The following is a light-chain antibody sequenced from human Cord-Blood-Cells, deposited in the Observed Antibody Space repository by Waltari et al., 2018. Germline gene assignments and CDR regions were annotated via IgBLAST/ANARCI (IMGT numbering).Light chain of an antibody. Sequence: EIVLTQSPATLSLSPGERATLSCRASQSVSSYLAWYQQKPGQTPRLLIYDASNRATGIPARFSGSGSVTDFTLTISSLEPEDFAVYSCQQRSNWLLTFGGGTKVEIK. J-gene: IGKJ4*01. CDR1: QSVSSY. CDR3: QQRSNWLLT. CDR2: DAS. V-gene: IGKV3-11*01.